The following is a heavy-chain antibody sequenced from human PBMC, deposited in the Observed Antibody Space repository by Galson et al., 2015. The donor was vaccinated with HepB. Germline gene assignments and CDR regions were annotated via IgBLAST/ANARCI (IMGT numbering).Heavy chain of an antibody. J-gene: IGHJ2*01. V-gene: IGHV1-3*01. CDR2: INAGNGNT. D-gene: IGHD6-13*01. Sequence: SVKVSCKASGYTFTSYAMHWVRQAPGQRLEWMGWINAGNGNTKYSQKFQGRVTITRDTSASTAYMELSSLRSEDTAVYYCARVGSSWYRYFDLWGRGTLVTVSS. CDR3: ARVGSSWYRYFDL. CDR1: GYTFTSYA.